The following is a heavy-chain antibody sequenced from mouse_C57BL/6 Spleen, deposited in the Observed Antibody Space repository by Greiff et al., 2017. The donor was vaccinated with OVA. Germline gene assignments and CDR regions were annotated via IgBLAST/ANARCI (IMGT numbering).Heavy chain of an antibody. CDR3: ARWDYYGSSGDY. CDR1: GYTFTSYW. CDR2: IDPSDSYT. D-gene: IGHD1-1*01. Sequence: QVQLQQPGAELVMPGASVTLSCKASGYTFTSYWMHWVKQRPGQGLEWIGEIDPSDSYTNYNQKFKGKSTLTVDKSSSTAYMQLSSLTSEDSAVYYCARWDYYGSSGDYWGQGTTLTVSS. J-gene: IGHJ2*01. V-gene: IGHV1-69*01.